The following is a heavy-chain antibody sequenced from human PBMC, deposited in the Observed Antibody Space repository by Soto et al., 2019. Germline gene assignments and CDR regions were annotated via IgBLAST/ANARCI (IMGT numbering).Heavy chain of an antibody. D-gene: IGHD2-2*01. CDR1: GFIFSSYT. V-gene: IGHV3-48*02. Sequence: GGSLRLSCAASGFIFSSYTMNWVRQVPGKGLQWVSSISSSTNTIYYADSVKGRFTISRDSAKNSLYLQMNSLRDEDTAVYFCARSGDFFVVPGSSTLHLNGLDVWGQGTTVTVSS. J-gene: IGHJ6*02. CDR2: ISSSTNTI. CDR3: ARSGDFFVVPGSSTLHLNGLDV.